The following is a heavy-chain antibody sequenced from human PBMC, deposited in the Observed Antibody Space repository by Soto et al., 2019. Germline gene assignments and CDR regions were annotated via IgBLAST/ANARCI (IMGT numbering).Heavy chain of an antibody. Sequence: EVQRVESGGGLVQPGGSLRLSCVASGFTCNSYSVNWGRQAPGKGLEWSSYINSGSTSVFYADSMKGRFTISRDNAKNSLYLQMNSLRDEDTAVYYCASSTSPDAYWGQGTLVTVSS. D-gene: IGHD2-2*01. CDR1: GFTCNSYS. V-gene: IGHV3-48*02. CDR3: ASSTSPDAY. J-gene: IGHJ4*02. CDR2: INSGSTSV.